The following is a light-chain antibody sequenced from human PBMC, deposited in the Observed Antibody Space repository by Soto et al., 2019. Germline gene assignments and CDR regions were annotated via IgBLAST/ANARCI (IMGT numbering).Light chain of an antibody. V-gene: IGKV3D-20*02. Sequence: EIVLPQSPGVLSLTPGERASLCYGVSQSVSSSYLAWYQQKPGQAPRLLIYDASNRATGIPARFSGSGSGTNFPHTISSLEPEDFAVYYCQQRSNWPRETFGQGTKVDIK. CDR2: DAS. J-gene: IGKJ1*01. CDR1: QSVSSSY. CDR3: QQRSNWPRET.